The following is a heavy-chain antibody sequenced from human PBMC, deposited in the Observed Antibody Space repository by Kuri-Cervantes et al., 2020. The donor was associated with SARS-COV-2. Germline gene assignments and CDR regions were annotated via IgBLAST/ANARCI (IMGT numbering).Heavy chain of an antibody. J-gene: IGHJ6*02. Sequence: ASVKVSCKASGYTFTGYYMHWVRQAPGQGLEWMGWINPNSGGTNYAQKFQGWVTMTRDTSISTAYMELSRLRSDDTAVYYCARGGRGYCSSTSCYNYYYYGMDVWGQGTTVTVSS. CDR2: INPNSGGT. D-gene: IGHD2-2*01. V-gene: IGHV1-2*04. CDR3: ARGGRGYCSSTSCYNYYYYGMDV. CDR1: GYTFTGYY.